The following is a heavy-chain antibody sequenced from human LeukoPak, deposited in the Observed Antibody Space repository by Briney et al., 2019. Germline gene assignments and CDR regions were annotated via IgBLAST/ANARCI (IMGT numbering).Heavy chain of an antibody. CDR1: GGSFSGYY. D-gene: IGHD6-19*01. V-gene: IGHV4-34*01. CDR3: ARTRLVYYYYYGMDV. Sequence: KSSETLSLTCAVYGGSFSGYYWSWIRQPPGKGLEWIGEINHSGSTNYNPSLKSRVTISVDTSKNHFSLKLSSVTAADTAVYYCARTRLVYYYYYGMDVWGQGTTVTVSS. J-gene: IGHJ6*02. CDR2: INHSGST.